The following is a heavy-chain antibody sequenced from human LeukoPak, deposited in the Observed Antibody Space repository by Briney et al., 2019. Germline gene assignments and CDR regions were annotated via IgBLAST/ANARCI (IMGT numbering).Heavy chain of an antibody. Sequence: GGSLRLSCVASGFTFGKYWMSWVRQAPGKGLEWVANIKLDGSEKNYVDSVKGRFTISRDNTKNSLYLQMNSLRTEDTAVFYCARDQYDTWSRRGNFDSWGQGTLVIVSS. CDR3: ARDQYDTWSRRGNFDS. D-gene: IGHD3-3*01. CDR2: IKLDGSEK. J-gene: IGHJ4*02. V-gene: IGHV3-7*03. CDR1: GFTFGKYW.